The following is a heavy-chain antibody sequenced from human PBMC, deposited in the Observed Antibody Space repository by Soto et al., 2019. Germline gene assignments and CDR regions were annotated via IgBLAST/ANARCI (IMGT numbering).Heavy chain of an antibody. CDR3: VRGGGGGLFDP. Sequence: QVQLVESGGGLVPPCGSLRLACAGSGFTFGDSYMSWIRQAPGKGLEWLSYISPGSRYPAYADSVKGRFTISRDNAKRSLYLQMMSLTADDTAIYYCVRGGGGGLFDPWGQGTMVTVSS. CDR1: GFTFGDSY. V-gene: IGHV3-11*06. D-gene: IGHD3-16*01. CDR2: ISPGSRYP. J-gene: IGHJ5*02.